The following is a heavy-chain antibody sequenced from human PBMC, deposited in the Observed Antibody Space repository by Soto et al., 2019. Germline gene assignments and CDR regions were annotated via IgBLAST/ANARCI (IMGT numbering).Heavy chain of an antibody. J-gene: IGHJ4*02. CDR2: IYSGGST. D-gene: IGHD2-21*01. CDR1: GFTVSNSY. CDR3: ARGFQSSFGY. V-gene: IGHV3-53*01. Sequence: GSLSLSCAASGFTVSNSYMSWVRQAPGKGLEWVSVIYSGGSTYYADPVKGRFTISRDSSKNTLYLQMNSLRAEDTAVYYCARGFQSSFGYWGQGTLVTVSS.